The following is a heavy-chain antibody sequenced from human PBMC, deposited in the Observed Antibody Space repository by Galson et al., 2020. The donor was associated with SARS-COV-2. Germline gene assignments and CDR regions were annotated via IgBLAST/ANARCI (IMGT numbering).Heavy chain of an antibody. CDR3: AHRLGIGGTPYLDD. CDR1: GFSLRTSGVG. J-gene: IGHJ4*02. V-gene: IGHV2-5*02. CDR2: IYWDDDK. Sequence: KLSGPTLVKPTHTLTLTCTFSGFSLRTSGVGVGWIRHPQGKALEWHALIYWDDDKRYSPSLKSRLTITKDTSKNQVVLTMTNMYPVDTATYYGAHRLGIGGTPYLDDWCQGTLVAVSS. D-gene: IGHD1-20*01.